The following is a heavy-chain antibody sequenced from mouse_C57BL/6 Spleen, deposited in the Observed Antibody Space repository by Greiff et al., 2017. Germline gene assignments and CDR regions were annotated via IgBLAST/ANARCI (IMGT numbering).Heavy chain of an antibody. D-gene: IGHD2-2*01. V-gene: IGHV2-9-1*01. Sequence: VKLVESGPGLVAPSQSLSITCTVSGFSLTSYAISWVRQPPGKGLEWLGVIWTGGGTNYNSALKSRLSISKDNSKSQVFLKMNSLQTDDTARYYCARNGYDGGYYAMDYWGQGTSVTVSS. CDR1: GFSLTSYA. J-gene: IGHJ4*01. CDR3: ARNGYDGGYYAMDY. CDR2: IWTGGGT.